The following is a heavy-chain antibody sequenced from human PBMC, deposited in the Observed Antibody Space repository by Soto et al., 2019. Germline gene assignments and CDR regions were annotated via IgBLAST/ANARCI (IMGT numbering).Heavy chain of an antibody. J-gene: IGHJ4*02. D-gene: IGHD6-19*01. V-gene: IGHV2-26*01. CDR2: IFSNDEK. CDR3: ARIRTDRYSSGWFGSAYYFDY. CDR1: GFSLSNARMG. Sequence: SGPTLVNPTETLTLTCTVSGFSLSNARMGVSWIRQPPGKALEWLAHIFSNDEKSYSTSLKSRLTISKDTSKSQVVLTMTNMDPVDTATYYCARIRTDRYSSGWFGSAYYFDYWGQGTLVTVSS.